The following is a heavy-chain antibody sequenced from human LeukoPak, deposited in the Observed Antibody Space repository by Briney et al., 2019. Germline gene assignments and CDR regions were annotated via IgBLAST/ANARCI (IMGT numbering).Heavy chain of an antibody. Sequence: PGGSLRLSCAASGFTFSTYAMSWVRQAPGKGLEWVSAISGSGGSTYYADSVKGRFTISRDNSKNTLYLQMNSLRAEDTAVYYCAKARDVLYYYYGMDVWGQGTTVTVSS. CDR2: ISGSGGST. CDR1: GFTFSTYA. D-gene: IGHD6-6*01. J-gene: IGHJ6*02. CDR3: AKARDVLYYYYGMDV. V-gene: IGHV3-23*01.